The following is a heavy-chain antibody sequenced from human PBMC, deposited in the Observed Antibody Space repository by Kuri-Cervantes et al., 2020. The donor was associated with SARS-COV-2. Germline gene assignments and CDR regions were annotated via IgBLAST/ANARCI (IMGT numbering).Heavy chain of an antibody. D-gene: IGHD1-7*01. J-gene: IGHJ6*03. CDR2: ISSSSSTI. Sequence: GESLKISCAASGFTFSSYSMNWVRQAPGKGLEWVSYISSSSSTIYYADSMKGRFTISRDNAKNSLYLQMNSLRAEDTAVYYCASLRPNYNWNYEEGPRYYYYMDVWGKGTTVTVSS. V-gene: IGHV3-48*01. CDR1: GFTFSSYS. CDR3: ASLRPNYNWNYEEGPRYYYYMDV.